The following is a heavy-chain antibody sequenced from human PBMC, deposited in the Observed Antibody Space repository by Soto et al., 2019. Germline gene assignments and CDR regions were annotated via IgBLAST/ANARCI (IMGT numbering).Heavy chain of an antibody. CDR3: ARPGTANSNYRAFDI. CDR1: GGSISSYY. CDR2: IYTSGST. V-gene: IGHV4-4*07. J-gene: IGHJ3*02. D-gene: IGHD1-7*01. Sequence: SETLSLTCTVSGGSISSYYWSWIRQPAGKGLEWIGRIYTSGSTNYNPSLKSRVTMSVDTSKNQFSLKLSSVTAADTAVYYCARPGTANSNYRAFDIWGQGTMVTVSS.